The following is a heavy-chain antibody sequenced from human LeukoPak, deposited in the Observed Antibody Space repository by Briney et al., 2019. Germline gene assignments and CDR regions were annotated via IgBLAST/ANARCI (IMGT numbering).Heavy chain of an antibody. CDR1: AFTFSGSV. CDR2: IISSGSTL. J-gene: IGHJ6*04. D-gene: IGHD3-16*01. CDR3: AELGMIGDV. Sequence: PGGSLSPSCAAYAFTFSGSVMQWVSQAAGKVLEWVAYIISSGSTLYYADSVKSRLTISRDNAKNSLYLQMNSLRAVNTAVYYCAELGMIGDVWGKGTTVTISS. V-gene: IGHV3-48*03.